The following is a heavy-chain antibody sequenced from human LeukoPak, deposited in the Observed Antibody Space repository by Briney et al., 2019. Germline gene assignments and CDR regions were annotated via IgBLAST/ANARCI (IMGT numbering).Heavy chain of an antibody. CDR3: ARVRGSYGSGSLYYYYGMDV. D-gene: IGHD3-10*01. Sequence: ASVKVSCKASGYTFTSYGISWVRQAPGQGLEWMGWISAYNGNTNYAQKLQGRVTMTTDTSTSTAYLELRSLRSDDTGVYYCARVRGSYGSGSLYYYYGMDVWGQGTTVTVSS. CDR1: GYTFTSYG. V-gene: IGHV1-18*01. CDR2: ISAYNGNT. J-gene: IGHJ6*02.